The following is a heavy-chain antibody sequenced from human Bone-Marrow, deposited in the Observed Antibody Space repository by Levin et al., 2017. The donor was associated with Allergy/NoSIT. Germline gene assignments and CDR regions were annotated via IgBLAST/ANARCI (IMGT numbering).Heavy chain of an antibody. V-gene: IGHV3-74*03. Sequence: LSLTCAASGFPFNTYWMHWVRLGPGKGLVWVSRINKDGSSIAYADSVKGRFTISRDNAKNTLYLQMNSLRAEDTGVYYCVREYGTTKDFDYWGQGTLVTVSS. CDR1: GFPFNTYW. J-gene: IGHJ4*02. CDR3: VREYGTTKDFDY. D-gene: IGHD1-14*01. CDR2: INKDGSSI.